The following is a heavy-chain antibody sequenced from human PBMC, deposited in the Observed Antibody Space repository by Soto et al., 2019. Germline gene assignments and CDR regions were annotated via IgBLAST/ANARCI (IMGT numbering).Heavy chain of an antibody. CDR3: ARDYHGHDYGDSYGMDV. V-gene: IGHV4-31*03. J-gene: IGHJ6*04. Sequence: LSLTRTVSGGSLSMVGYYWSWIRQHPVKGLEWIGYIYYSGSTYYNPSLKSRVTISVDTSKNQFSLKLSSVTAADTAVYYCARDYHGHDYGDSYGMDVRGKGTTVTVS. CDR2: IYYSGST. CDR1: GGSLSMVGYY. D-gene: IGHD4-17*01.